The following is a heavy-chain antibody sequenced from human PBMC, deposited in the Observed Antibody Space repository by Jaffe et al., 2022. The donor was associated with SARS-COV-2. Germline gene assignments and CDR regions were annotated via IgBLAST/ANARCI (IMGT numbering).Heavy chain of an antibody. CDR2: SNRNGGGT. CDR1: GFTFDDHT. J-gene: IGHJ6*03. Sequence: EVRLVESGGAVVQPGGSLRLSCVGSGFTFDDHTIHWVRQVPGKGLEWVAHSNRNGGGTYYAEFVKGRFTISRDNSKNTLYLQMNSLKSEDTALYYCTKGDYCSGSDCISPYYYDYYMDVWGNGTTVTVS. D-gene: IGHD2-15*01. V-gene: IGHV3-43*01. CDR3: TKGDYCSGSDCISPYYYDYYMDV.